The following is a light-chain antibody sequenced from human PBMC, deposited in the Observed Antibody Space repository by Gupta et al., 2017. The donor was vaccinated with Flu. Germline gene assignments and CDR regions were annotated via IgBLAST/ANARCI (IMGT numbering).Light chain of an antibody. CDR3: QQDHGYPIT. J-gene: IGKJ4*01. CDR1: QSINTW. CDR2: QAS. V-gene: IGKV1-5*03. Sequence: DIQMTQSPSTLSASVGDRVTITCRASQSINTWLAWWQQKPGKAPNLLIYQASSLEVGVPSRFSGSGSGTEFTLTLSSLQPDDFATYYCQQDHGYPITFAGGTKVEIK.